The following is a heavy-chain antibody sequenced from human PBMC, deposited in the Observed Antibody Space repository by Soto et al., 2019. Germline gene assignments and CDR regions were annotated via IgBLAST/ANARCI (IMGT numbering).Heavy chain of an antibody. D-gene: IGHD6-19*01. V-gene: IGHV4-31*03. J-gene: IGHJ4*02. CDR1: GGSISSGGYY. CDR2: IYYSGST. Sequence: SETLSLTCTVSGGSISSGGYYWSWIRQHPGKGLEWIGYIYYSGSTYYNPSLKSRVTISVDTSKNQFSLKLSSVTAADTAVYYCARGHGSGWTPDPYFDYWGQGTLVTVSS. CDR3: ARGHGSGWTPDPYFDY.